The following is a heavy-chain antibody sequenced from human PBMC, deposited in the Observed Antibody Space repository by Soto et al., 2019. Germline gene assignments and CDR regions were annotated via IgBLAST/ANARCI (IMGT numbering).Heavy chain of an antibody. D-gene: IGHD4-17*01. V-gene: IGHV4-59*01. CDR1: GGSISSYY. CDR3: ARMAVTTSWYFDL. Sequence: QVQLQESGLGLVKPSETLSLTCTVSGGSISSYYWSWIRQPPGKGLEWIGYIYYSGSTNYNPSLKSRVTISVDTSKNQFSLKLSSVTAADTAAYYCARMAVTTSWYFDLWGRGTLVTVSS. J-gene: IGHJ2*01. CDR2: IYYSGST.